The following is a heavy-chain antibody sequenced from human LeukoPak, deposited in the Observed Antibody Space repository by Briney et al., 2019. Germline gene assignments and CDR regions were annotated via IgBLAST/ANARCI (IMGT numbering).Heavy chain of an antibody. Sequence: ASVKVSCKASGYTFTSYYMHWVRQAPVQGLEWMGIINPSGGSTSYAQKFQGRVTMTRDTSTSTVYMELSSLRSEDTAVYYCARGYCSSTSCYEPPRYWGQGTLVTVSS. D-gene: IGHD2-2*01. CDR3: ARGYCSSTSCYEPPRY. V-gene: IGHV1-46*01. J-gene: IGHJ4*02. CDR2: INPSGGST. CDR1: GYTFTSYY.